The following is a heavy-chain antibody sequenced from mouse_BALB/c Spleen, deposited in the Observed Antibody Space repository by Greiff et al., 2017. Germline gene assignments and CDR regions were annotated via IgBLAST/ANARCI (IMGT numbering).Heavy chain of an antibody. CDR1: GFSLTSYG. J-gene: IGHJ3*01. Sequence: VQLQESGPGLVAPSQSLSITCTVSGFSLTSYGVHWVRQPPGKGLEWLGVIWAGGSTNYNSALMSRLSISKDNSKSQVFLKMNSLQTDDTDMYYCARDRGSWFAYWGQGTLVTVSA. CDR3: ARDRGSWFAY. V-gene: IGHV2-9*02. CDR2: IWAGGST.